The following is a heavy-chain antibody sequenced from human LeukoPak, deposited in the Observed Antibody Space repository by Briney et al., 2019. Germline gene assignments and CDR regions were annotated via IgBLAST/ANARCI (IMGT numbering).Heavy chain of an antibody. CDR1: GVSISSNLW. J-gene: IGHJ4*02. D-gene: IGHD3-10*01. CDR2: IHHSGSI. V-gene: IGHV4-4*02. CDR3: ARVRRRYYYGSGSYSDPVGPTNYFDY. Sequence: SGTLSLTCAVSGVSISSNLWWTWVRQPPGKGLEWIAEIHHSGSINYNPSLKSRVTISVDTSKNQFSLKLSSVTAADTAVHYCARVRRRYYYGSGSYSDPVGPTNYFDYWGQGTLVTVSS.